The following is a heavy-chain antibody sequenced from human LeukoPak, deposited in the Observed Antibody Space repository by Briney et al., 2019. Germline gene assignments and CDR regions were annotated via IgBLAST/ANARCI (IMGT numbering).Heavy chain of an antibody. Sequence: GASVKVSCKASGYTFTSYGISWVRQAPGQGLEWMGWISAYNGNTNYAQKLQGRVTMTTDTSTSTAYMELKSLRSDDTAVYYCARAGGGYQGFWYFDLWGRGTLVTVSS. D-gene: IGHD5-12*01. CDR1: GYTFTSYG. CDR3: ARAGGGYQGFWYFDL. V-gene: IGHV1-18*01. CDR2: ISAYNGNT. J-gene: IGHJ2*01.